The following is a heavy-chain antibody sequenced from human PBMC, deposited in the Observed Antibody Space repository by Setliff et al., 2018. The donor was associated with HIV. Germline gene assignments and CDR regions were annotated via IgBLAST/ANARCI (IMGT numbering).Heavy chain of an antibody. J-gene: IGHJ4*02. V-gene: IGHV3-23*01. CDR3: AKVGSFDLLAGYPIYFDF. CDR2: ISGHGGGT. Sequence: TGGSLRLSCAASGFSFDIYALTWVRQAPGKGLEWVSAISGHGGGTYYADSVEGRFTIPRDNSKSTLYLQLDSLRAEDTAIYYCAKVGSFDLLAGYPIYFDFWGQGTLVTVSS. CDR1: GFSFDIYA. D-gene: IGHD3-9*01.